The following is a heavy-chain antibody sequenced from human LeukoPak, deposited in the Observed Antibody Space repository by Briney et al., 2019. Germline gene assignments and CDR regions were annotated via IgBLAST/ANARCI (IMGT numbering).Heavy chain of an antibody. J-gene: IGHJ4*02. CDR3: ARDKAHSYGYYFDP. V-gene: IGHV4-4*08. CDR1: GGVISTYY. Sequence: PSETLSLTCTVSGGVISTYYWNWLRQTPGKGLEWVGHIANGATDYNPSLKSRAIISVDTSKNQISLRLTSVTAADTAVYHCARDKAHSYGYYFDPWGPGTQVLVSS. D-gene: IGHD3-10*01. CDR2: IANGAT.